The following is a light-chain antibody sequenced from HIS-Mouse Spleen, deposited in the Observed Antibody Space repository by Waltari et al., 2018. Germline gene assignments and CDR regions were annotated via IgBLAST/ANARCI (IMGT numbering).Light chain of an antibody. CDR1: QGISSY. CDR3: PPLPLSPPLT. CDR2: AAS. V-gene: IGKV1-9*01. J-gene: IGKJ4*01. Sequence: ASVGDRVTITCRASQGISSYLAWYQQKPGKAPKLLIYAASPLHSGLPSRFSGSGSLTAFTLTLSSLPPSPFSPSSFPPLPLSPPLTFGGGTKVEI.